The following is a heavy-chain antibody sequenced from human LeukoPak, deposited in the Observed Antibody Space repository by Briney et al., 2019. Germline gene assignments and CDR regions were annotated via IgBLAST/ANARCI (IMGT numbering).Heavy chain of an antibody. J-gene: IGHJ4*02. CDR1: GGSISSYY. CDR3: ARDSGSGNYEG. V-gene: IGHV4-4*07. D-gene: IGHD3-10*01. Sequence: SETLSLTFTVSGGSISSYYWNWIRQPAGKGLEWIGRITSSRTTNYNPSLKSRLTMSVDTSKNQFSLRLSSVTAADTAVYYCARDSGSGNYEGWGQGTLVTVSS. CDR2: ITSSRTT.